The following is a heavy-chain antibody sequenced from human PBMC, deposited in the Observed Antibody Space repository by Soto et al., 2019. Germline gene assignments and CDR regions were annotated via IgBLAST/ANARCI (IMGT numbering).Heavy chain of an antibody. J-gene: IGHJ5*02. Sequence: AAVKVSCKASGYTYRAHYLHWVRQAPGQGLQWMGWINSRNGDTKYARDFQGSATLTSDTTINTAYMELRSQTSDDTAIYYCARGIGSSWSDLWGQGTLVTVSS. CDR3: ARGIGSSWSDL. D-gene: IGHD3-10*01. CDR2: INSRNGDT. CDR1: GYTYRAHY. V-gene: IGHV1-2*02.